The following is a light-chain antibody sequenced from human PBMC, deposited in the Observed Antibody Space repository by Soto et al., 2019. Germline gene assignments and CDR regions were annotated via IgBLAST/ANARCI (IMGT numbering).Light chain of an antibody. CDR1: SSDVGDYNY. V-gene: IGLV2-8*01. J-gene: IGLJ2*01. CDR2: EVT. CDR3: SSYAGSNNFGV. Sequence: QSALTQPPSVSGSPGQSVTISCTGTSSDVGDYNYVSWYQHQPDKAPKLMIYEVTKRPSGVPDRFSGSKSGNTASLTVSALQAEDEADYYCSSYAGSNNFGVFGGGTKLTVL.